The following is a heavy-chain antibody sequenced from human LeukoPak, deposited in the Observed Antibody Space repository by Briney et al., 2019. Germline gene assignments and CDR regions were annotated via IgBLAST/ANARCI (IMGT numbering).Heavy chain of an antibody. Sequence: GGSLRLSCAASGFTVSSSYMNWVRQAPGKGLEWGSVIYSGTSTYYSDSVKGRFTICRDNSKNTLYLQMTSLIAEDTAVYYCARGRRAGRFDYCGQGTLVTVSS. V-gene: IGHV3-53*01. CDR3: ARGRRAGRFDY. J-gene: IGHJ4*02. D-gene: IGHD6-19*01. CDR2: IYSGTST. CDR1: GFTVSSSY.